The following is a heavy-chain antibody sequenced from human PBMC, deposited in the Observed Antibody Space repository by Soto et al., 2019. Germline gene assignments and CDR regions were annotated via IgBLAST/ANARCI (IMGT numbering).Heavy chain of an antibody. CDR1: GFTFSSYA. D-gene: IGHD1-26*01. J-gene: IGHJ6*02. CDR3: AKGRGWGSYYYYGMDV. V-gene: IGHV3-23*01. CDR2: ISGSGGST. Sequence: EVQLLESGGGLVQPGGSLRLSCAASGFTFSSYAMSWVRQAPGKGLEWVSAISGSGGSTYYADSVKGRFTISRDNSKNTLYLQMNSLRAEDTAVYYCAKGRGWGSYYYYGMDVWGQGTTVTVSS.